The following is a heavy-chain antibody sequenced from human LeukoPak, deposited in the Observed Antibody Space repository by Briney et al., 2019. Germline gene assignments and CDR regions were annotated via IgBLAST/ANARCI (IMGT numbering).Heavy chain of an antibody. V-gene: IGHV1-46*01. CDR1: GYTFTSYY. J-gene: IGHJ4*02. CDR3: ARVYDSSGYYYDTPVY. CDR2: INPSGGST. D-gene: IGHD3-22*01. Sequence: ASVKVSCKASGYTFTSYYMHWVRQAPGQGLEWMGIINPSGGSTSYAQKFQGRVTMTRDTSTSTAYMGLRSLRSDDTAVYYCARVYDSSGYYYDTPVYWGQGTLVTVSS.